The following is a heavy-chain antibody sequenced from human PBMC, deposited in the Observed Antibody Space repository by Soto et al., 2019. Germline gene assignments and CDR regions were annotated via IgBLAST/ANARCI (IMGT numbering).Heavy chain of an antibody. V-gene: IGHV3-23*01. CDR1: GFSFSNYA. Sequence: GWSLRLSCAASGFSFSNYAMNWVRQAPGKGLEWVSAISAGGSNTNYADSVKGRFTISSDNSKNTLYLQMNGLRADDTAVYYCAKEYSTSFDYWGQGTPVTVS. D-gene: IGHD6-6*01. J-gene: IGHJ4*02. CDR3: AKEYSTSFDY. CDR2: ISAGGSNT.